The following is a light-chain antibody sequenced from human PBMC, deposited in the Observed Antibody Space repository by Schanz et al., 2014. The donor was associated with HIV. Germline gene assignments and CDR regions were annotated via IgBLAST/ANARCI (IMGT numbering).Light chain of an antibody. J-gene: IGKJ4*01. CDR1: QSISTW. Sequence: DIQMTQSPSTLSASIGDRVTITCRASQSISTWLAWYQQKPGKAPELLISMASNLESGVPSRFSGSGSRTEFTLTISSLQPEDFATYYCLQHNSYPLTFGGGTKVEIK. CDR2: MAS. V-gene: IGKV1-5*03. CDR3: LQHNSYPLT.